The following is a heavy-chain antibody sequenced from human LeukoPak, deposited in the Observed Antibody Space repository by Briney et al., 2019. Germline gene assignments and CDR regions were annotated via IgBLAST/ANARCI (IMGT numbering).Heavy chain of an antibody. Sequence: SETLSLTCAVCGGSFSGYYWSWIRQPPGKGLEWIGEINHSGSTNYNPSLKSRVTISVDTSKNQFSLKLSSVTAADTAVYYCARGYCSGGSCYLDPWGQGTTVTVSS. J-gene: IGHJ6*02. CDR3: ARGYCSGGSCYLDP. CDR2: INHSGST. CDR1: GGSFSGYY. D-gene: IGHD2-15*01. V-gene: IGHV4-34*01.